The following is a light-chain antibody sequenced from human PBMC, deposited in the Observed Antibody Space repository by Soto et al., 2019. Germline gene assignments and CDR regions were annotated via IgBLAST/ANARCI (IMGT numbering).Light chain of an antibody. CDR2: DVT. V-gene: IGLV2-14*01. J-gene: IGLJ3*02. CDR3: SSYTSSSTLVV. Sequence: QSALTQPASVSGSPGQSITISCTGTSSDVGGYNYVSWYQHHPGKAPKLMIYDVTSRPSGVSNRFSGSKSGNTASLTISGLQAADEADYFCSSYTSSSTLVVFGGRTKLTVL. CDR1: SSDVGGYNY.